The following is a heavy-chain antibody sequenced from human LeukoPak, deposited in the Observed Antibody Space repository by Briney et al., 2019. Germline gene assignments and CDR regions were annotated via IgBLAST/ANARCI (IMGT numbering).Heavy chain of an antibody. D-gene: IGHD3-10*01. CDR3: ARHGSGSYYKVYYYYYYGMDV. Sequence: ASVKVSCKASGYTFTSYDINWVRQATGQGLEWMGWMNPNSGNTGYAQKFQGRVTMTRNTSISTAYMELSSLRSEDTAAYYCARHGSGSYYKVYYYYYYGMDVWGQGTTVTVSS. CDR1: GYTFTSYD. J-gene: IGHJ6*02. CDR2: MNPNSGNT. V-gene: IGHV1-8*01.